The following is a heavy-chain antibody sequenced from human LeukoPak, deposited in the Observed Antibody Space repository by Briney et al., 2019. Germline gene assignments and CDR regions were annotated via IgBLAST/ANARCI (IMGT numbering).Heavy chain of an antibody. D-gene: IGHD5-24*01. Sequence: GGSLRLSCAASGFTFSSYGMHWVRQAPGKGLEWVAVISYDGSNKYYADSVKGRFTISRDNSKNTLYLQMNSLRAEDTAVYYCENDGGGGYNIRPAYYYMDVWGKGTTVTISS. CDR2: ISYDGSNK. CDR1: GFTFSSYG. J-gene: IGHJ6*03. V-gene: IGHV3-30*18. CDR3: ENDGGGGYNIRPAYYYMDV.